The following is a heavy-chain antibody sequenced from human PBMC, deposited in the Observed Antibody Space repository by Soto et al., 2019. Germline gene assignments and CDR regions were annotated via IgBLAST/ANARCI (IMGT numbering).Heavy chain of an antibody. CDR1: GGTFSSYA. CDR3: ARGQFHHVSNYYYALDV. CDR2: FIPMFNRP. V-gene: IGHV1-69*01. J-gene: IGHJ6*02. Sequence: QVQLVQSGAEVKKPGSSVKVSCKASGGTFSSYAISWVRQAPGQGLEWMGGFIPMFNRPHSARKFQGRVTITADESTSTAYMDRSSLRSEDTAVDYCARGQFHHVSNYYYALDVWGQGTTVTVSS.